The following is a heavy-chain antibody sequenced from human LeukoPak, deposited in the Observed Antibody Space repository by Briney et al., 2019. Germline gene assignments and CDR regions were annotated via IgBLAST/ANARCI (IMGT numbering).Heavy chain of an antibody. CDR1: GFTFSDYY. CDR3: ARAKPKNMVRGLIMRRESRYYFDY. Sequence: PGGSLRLSCAASGFTFSDYYMSWIRQAPGKGLEWVSYISSSGSTICYADSVKGRFTISRDNSKSTLYIQMNSLRAEDTAVYYCARAKPKNMVRGLIMRRESRYYFDYWGQGTLVTVSS. V-gene: IGHV3-11*01. CDR2: ISSSGSTI. J-gene: IGHJ4*02. D-gene: IGHD3-10*01.